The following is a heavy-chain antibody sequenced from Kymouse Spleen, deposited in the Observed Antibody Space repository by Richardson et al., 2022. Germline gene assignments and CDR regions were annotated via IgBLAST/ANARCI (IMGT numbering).Heavy chain of an antibody. V-gene: IGHV4-39*01. J-gene: IGHJ4*02. CDR1: GGSISSSSYY. CDR3: ARQYSSSSGPNFDY. Sequence: QLQLQESGPGLVKPSETLSLTCTVSGGSISSSSYYWGWIRQPPGKGLEWIGSIYYSGSTYYNPSLKSRVTISVDTSKNQFSLKLSSVTAADTAVYYCARQYSSSSGPNFDYWGQGTLVTVSS. CDR2: IYYSGST. D-gene: IGHD6-6*01.